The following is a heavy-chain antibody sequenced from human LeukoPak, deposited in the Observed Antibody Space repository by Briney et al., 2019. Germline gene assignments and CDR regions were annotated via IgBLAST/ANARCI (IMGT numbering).Heavy chain of an antibody. D-gene: IGHD3-9*01. V-gene: IGHV1-18*01. CDR1: GYTFTSYG. CDR2: ISAYNGNT. CDR3: ARGGLRYFDRLIPLNWFDP. Sequence: ASVKVSCKASGYTFTSYGISWVRQAPGQGLEWMGWISAYNGNTNYAQKLQGRVTMTTDTSTSTAYMELSSLRSEDTAVYYCARGGLRYFDRLIPLNWFDPWGQGTLVTVSS. J-gene: IGHJ5*02.